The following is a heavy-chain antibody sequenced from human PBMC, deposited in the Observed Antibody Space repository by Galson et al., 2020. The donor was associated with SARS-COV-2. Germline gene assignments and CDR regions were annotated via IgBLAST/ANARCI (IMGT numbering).Heavy chain of an antibody. J-gene: IGHJ4*02. CDR2: IKQDGSEK. CDR1: GFTFSSYW. D-gene: IGHD3-10*01. CDR3: ARDTLWFGELYSGLDY. V-gene: IGHV3-7*01. Sequence: GESLKISCAASGFTFSSYWMSWVRQAPGKGLEWVANIKQDGSEKYYVDSVKGRFTISRDNAKNSLYLQMNSLRAEDTAVYYCARDTLWFGELYSGLDYWGQGTLVTVSS.